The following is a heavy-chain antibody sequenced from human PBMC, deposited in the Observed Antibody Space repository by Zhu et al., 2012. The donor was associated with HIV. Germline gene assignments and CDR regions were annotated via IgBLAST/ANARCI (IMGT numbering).Heavy chain of an antibody. V-gene: IGHV3-43*01. CDR1: GFTFDDYT. D-gene: IGHD5-18*01. CDR2: ISWDGGST. Sequence: EVQLVESGGVVVQPGGSLRLSCAASGFTFDDYTMHWVRQAPGKGLEWVSLISWDGGSTYYADSVKGRFTISRDNSKNSLYLQMNSLRTEDTALYYCAKGLAERGYSYGVFDIWGQGTMVTVSS. CDR3: AKGLAERGYSYGVFDI. J-gene: IGHJ3*02.